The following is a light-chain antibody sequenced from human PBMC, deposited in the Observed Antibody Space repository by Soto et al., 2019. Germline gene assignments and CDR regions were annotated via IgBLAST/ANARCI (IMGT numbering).Light chain of an antibody. Sequence: EMVMTQSPATLSLSPGERATLSCMASQSVSSNLVWYQQKPGQAPRLLIYGASTRATGIPARFSGTGSGTDFTLTISSLQSEDFAVYYCQQYNNWPPWTFGQGTKVDI. CDR2: GAS. J-gene: IGKJ1*01. V-gene: IGKV3-15*01. CDR3: QQYNNWPPWT. CDR1: QSVSSN.